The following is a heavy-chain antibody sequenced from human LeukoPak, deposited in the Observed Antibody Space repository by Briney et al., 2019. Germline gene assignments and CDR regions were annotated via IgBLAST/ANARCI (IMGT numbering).Heavy chain of an antibody. D-gene: IGHD3-16*01. Sequence: SETLSLTCAVYGGSFSGYYWSWLREPPGKGLEWIGEINHSGSTNYNPSLKSRVTISVDTSKNQFSLKLSSVTAADTAVYYCARGAARGNRYFQHWGQGTLVTVSS. CDR3: ARGAARGNRYFQH. CDR1: GGSFSGYY. V-gene: IGHV4-34*01. CDR2: INHSGST. J-gene: IGHJ1*01.